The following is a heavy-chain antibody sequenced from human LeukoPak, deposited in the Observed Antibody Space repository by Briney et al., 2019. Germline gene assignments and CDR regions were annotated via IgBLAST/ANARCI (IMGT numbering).Heavy chain of an antibody. D-gene: IGHD5-18*01. V-gene: IGHV4-59*01. CDR1: GGSISSYY. CDR2: IYYSGST. CDR3: ARGEFGVYSYGIYYYYYYMDV. J-gene: IGHJ6*03. Sequence: SETLSLTCTVSGGSISSYYWSWIRQPPGKGLEWIGYIYYSGSTNYNPSLKSRVTISVDTSKNQFSLKLSSVTAADTAVYYCARGEFGVYSYGIYYYYYYMDVWGKGTTVTASS.